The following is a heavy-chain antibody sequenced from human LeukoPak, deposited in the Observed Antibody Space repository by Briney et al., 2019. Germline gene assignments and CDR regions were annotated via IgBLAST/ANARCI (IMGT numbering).Heavy chain of an antibody. J-gene: IGHJ4*02. Sequence: ASVKVSCKVSGGTFSSYAISWVRQAPGQGLEWMGRIIPIFGTANYAQKFQGRVTVTTDESTSTAYMELSSLRSEDTAVYYCARMVGAHSFDYWGQGTLVTVSS. CDR3: ARMVGAHSFDY. CDR2: IIPIFGTA. D-gene: IGHD1-26*01. CDR1: GGTFSSYA. V-gene: IGHV1-69*05.